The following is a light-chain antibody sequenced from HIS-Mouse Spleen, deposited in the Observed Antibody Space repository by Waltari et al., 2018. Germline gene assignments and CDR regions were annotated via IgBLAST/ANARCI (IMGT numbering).Light chain of an antibody. J-gene: IGKJ2*01. V-gene: IGKV4-1*01. CDR2: WAS. CDR1: QSVLSSSNNKNY. Sequence: DIVMTQSPDSLAVYLGEMATIHCKSSQSVLSSSNNKNYLAWYQQKPGQPPKLLIYWASTRESGVPDRFSGSGSGTDFTLTISSLQAEDVAVYYCQQYYSTPYTFGQGTKLEIK. CDR3: QQYYSTPYT.